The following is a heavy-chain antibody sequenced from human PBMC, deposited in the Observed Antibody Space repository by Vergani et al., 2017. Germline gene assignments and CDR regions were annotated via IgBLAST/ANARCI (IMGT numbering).Heavy chain of an antibody. V-gene: IGHV4-39*01. Sequence: QLQLQESGPGLVKPSETLSLTCTVSAGSISSSSYYWGWIRQPPGKGLEWIGSIYYSGSTYYNPSLKSRVTISVDTSKNQFSLKLSSVTAADTAVYYCARVFYYDSSGSEYNWFDPWGQGTLVTVSA. J-gene: IGHJ5*02. CDR3: ARVFYYDSSGSEYNWFDP. CDR1: AGSISSSSYY. CDR2: IYYSGST. D-gene: IGHD3-22*01.